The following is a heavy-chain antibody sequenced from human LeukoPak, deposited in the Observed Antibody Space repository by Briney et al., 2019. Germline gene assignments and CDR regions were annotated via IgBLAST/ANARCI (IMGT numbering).Heavy chain of an antibody. D-gene: IGHD6-13*01. CDR3: ASGVEQQLGPGFDY. Sequence: PSETLSLTCTVSGGSISSYYWSWIRQPAGEGLEWIGRIYTSGSTNYNPSLKSRVTMSVDTSKNQFSLKLSSVTAADTAVYYCASGVEQQLGPGFDYWGQGTLVTVSS. J-gene: IGHJ4*02. V-gene: IGHV4-4*07. CDR1: GGSISSYY. CDR2: IYTSGST.